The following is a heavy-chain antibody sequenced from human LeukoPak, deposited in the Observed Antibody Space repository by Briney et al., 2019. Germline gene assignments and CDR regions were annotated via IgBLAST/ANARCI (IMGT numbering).Heavy chain of an antibody. V-gene: IGHV4-59*08. Sequence: PSETLSLTCTVSGGSISSYYWSWIRQPPGKGLEWIGYIYYSGSTNYNPSLKSRVTISVDTSKNQFSLKLSSVTAADTAVYYCARHPDYWGGDCRRNWFDPWGQETLVTVSS. D-gene: IGHD2-21*02. CDR2: IYYSGST. CDR1: GGSISSYY. CDR3: ARHPDYWGGDCRRNWFDP. J-gene: IGHJ5*02.